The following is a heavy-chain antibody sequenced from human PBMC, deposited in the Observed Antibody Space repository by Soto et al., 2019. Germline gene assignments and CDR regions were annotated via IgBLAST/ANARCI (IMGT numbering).Heavy chain of an antibody. Sequence: SETLSLTCTVSGDSIISSSYYWGWIRQPPGKGLEWIGSIHYSGSTYYNPSLNSRVTVSVDTSKNQFSLKVTSVTAADTAVYYCARLHGYCISSSCHGHYAMDVWGQGTTVTVSS. CDR1: GDSIISSSYY. CDR2: IHYSGST. J-gene: IGHJ6*01. CDR3: ARLHGYCISSSCHGHYAMDV. D-gene: IGHD2-2*01. V-gene: IGHV4-39*01.